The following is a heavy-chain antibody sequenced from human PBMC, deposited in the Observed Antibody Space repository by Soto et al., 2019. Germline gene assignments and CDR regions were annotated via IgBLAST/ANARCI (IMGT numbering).Heavy chain of an antibody. D-gene: IGHD3-16*01. V-gene: IGHV3-21*01. CDR2: ITPSSSYM. J-gene: IGHJ4*02. CDR3: ARVVDGILATVGANY. Sequence: EVQLVESGGGLVKPGESLRLSCAAFGFTFNTYSMHWVRQAPGKGLEWVSSITPSSSYMYYADSVKGRFTISRDNAKNLLFLQMNSLRAEDTAVYYCARVVDGILATVGANYWGQGTLVTVSS. CDR1: GFTFNTYS.